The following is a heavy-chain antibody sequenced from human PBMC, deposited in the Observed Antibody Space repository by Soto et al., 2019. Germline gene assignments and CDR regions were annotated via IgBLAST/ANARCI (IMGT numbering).Heavy chain of an antibody. Sequence: SLRLSCAASGFTFSSYAMSWVRQAPGTGLECVSAISGSGGRTYYADSVRGRFTISRDNSKNTLYLQMNSLRAEDTAVYYCAKHRGPTPLLRSPPDYWGQGTLVTVSS. V-gene: IGHV3-23*01. CDR3: AKHRGPTPLLRSPPDY. J-gene: IGHJ4*02. CDR1: GFTFSSYA. CDR2: ISGSGGRT. D-gene: IGHD2-15*01.